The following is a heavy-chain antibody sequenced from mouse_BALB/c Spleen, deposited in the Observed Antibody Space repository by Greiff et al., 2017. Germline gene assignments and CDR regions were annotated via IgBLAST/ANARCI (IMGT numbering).Heavy chain of an antibody. J-gene: IGHJ3*01. CDR2: IDPETGGT. D-gene: IGHD2-1*01. CDR3: TRYYGNYAY. CDR1: GYTFTDYE. Sequence: QVHVKQSGAELVRPGASVTLSCKASGYTFTDYEMHWVKQTPVHGLEWIGAIDPETGGTAYNQKFKGKATLTADKSSSTAYMELRSLTSEDSAVYYCTRYYGNYAYWGQGTLVTVSA. V-gene: IGHV1-15*01.